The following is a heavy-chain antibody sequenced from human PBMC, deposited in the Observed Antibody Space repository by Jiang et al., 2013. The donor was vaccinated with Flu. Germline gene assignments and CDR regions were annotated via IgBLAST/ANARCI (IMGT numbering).Heavy chain of an antibody. Sequence: GDSLRISCKGSGYSFTSYWITWVRQMPGKGLEWMGRIDPSDSYSNYSPSFQGHVTISADKSISTAYLQWSSLKASDTAMYHCARCSATSCHHWGQGTLVTVSS. V-gene: IGHV5-10-1*01. CDR2: IDPSDSYS. CDR1: GYSFTSYW. D-gene: IGHD2-2*01. CDR3: ARCSATSCHH. J-gene: IGHJ5*02.